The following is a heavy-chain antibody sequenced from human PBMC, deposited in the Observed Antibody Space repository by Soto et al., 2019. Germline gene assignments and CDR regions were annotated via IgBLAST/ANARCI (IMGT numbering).Heavy chain of an antibody. D-gene: IGHD1-20*01. CDR3: ARGGITGTAVRSVWVPTVGP. CDR1: GGTFSSYA. Sequence: PVRVSCKASGGTFSSYAISWVRQAPGQGLEWMGGIIPIFGTANYAQKFQGRVTITADESTSTAYMELSSLRSEDTAVYYCARGGITGTAVRSVWVPTVGPWGQGTLVTVSS. J-gene: IGHJ5*02. CDR2: IIPIFGTA. V-gene: IGHV1-69*13.